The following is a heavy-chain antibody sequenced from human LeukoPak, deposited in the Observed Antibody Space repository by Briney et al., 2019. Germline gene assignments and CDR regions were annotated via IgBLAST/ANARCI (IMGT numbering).Heavy chain of an antibody. J-gene: IGHJ4*02. V-gene: IGHV1-2*02. CDR2: ITPGGGT. CDR3: ARDRYGDGFAHFDY. Sequence: SVKVSCKASGYTFTYYAMHWVRQAPGQGLQWMGWITPGGGTNYPQKFQGRVAITWDTSITTAYMDLSRLTSDDTAVYYCARDRYGDGFAHFDYWGQGALVTVSS. D-gene: IGHD5-24*01. CDR1: GYTFTYYA.